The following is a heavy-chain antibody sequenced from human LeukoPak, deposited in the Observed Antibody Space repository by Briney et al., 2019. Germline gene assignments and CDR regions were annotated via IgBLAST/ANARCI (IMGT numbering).Heavy chain of an antibody. CDR1: GYSISSGFY. J-gene: IGHJ4*02. V-gene: IGHV4-38-2*02. Sequence: SETLSLTCTVSGYSISSGFYWGWIRQPPGKGLEWIGSIYHSGSTYYNPSLKSRVTISVDTSKNQFSQKLSSVTAADTAMYYCARRGCYSTSCQLDYWGQGTLVTVSS. CDR2: IYHSGST. CDR3: ARRGCYSTSCQLDY. D-gene: IGHD2-2*01.